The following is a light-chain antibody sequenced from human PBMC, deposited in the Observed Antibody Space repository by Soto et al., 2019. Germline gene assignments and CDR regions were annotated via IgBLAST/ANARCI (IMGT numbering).Light chain of an antibody. CDR2: GAS. CDR3: QQTYSDIS. V-gene: IGKV3-15*01. Sequence: EIVMTQSPATLAVSPGERATLSCRASQSVSSKLVWYQQKRGQAPRLLIYGASTRATGIPARFSGSGSGTEFTLTISSLQSEDFASYHCQQTYSDISFGGGTKV. CDR1: QSVSSK. J-gene: IGKJ4*01.